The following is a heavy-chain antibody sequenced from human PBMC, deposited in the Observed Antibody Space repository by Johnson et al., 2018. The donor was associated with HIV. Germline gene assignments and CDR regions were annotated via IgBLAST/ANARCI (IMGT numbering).Heavy chain of an antibody. J-gene: IGHJ3*01. CDR2: IYSGGNT. D-gene: IGHD2-15*01. Sequence: EVQLVESGGGLVQPGGSLRLSCAASGFTVSSNYMSWVRQAPGKALEWVSVIYSGGNTYYADSVTGRFTISRDNSKNTLYLQMNSLRVEDTAVYYCARERGISGGCDFWGQGTRVSVSS. CDR3: ARERGISGGCDF. CDR1: GFTVSSNY. V-gene: IGHV3-66*01.